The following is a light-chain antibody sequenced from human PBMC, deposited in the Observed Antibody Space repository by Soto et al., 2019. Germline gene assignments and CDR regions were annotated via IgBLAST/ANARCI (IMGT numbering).Light chain of an antibody. CDR1: QSVSSNY. V-gene: IGKV3-20*01. CDR2: GAS. CDR3: QQYGSSPLT. J-gene: IGKJ4*01. Sequence: EILLTQSPATLSVSPGEGATLTCRASQSVSSNYLAWYQQKPGEAPRLLIYGASSWPTGIPDRFSGSGSGTDFTLTISSLEPEDFAAYYCQQYGSSPLTFGGGTKVEIK.